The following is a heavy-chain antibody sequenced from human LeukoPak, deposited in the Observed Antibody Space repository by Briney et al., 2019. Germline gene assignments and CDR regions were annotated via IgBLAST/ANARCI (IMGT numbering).Heavy chain of an antibody. CDR2: IDSSGTTI. V-gene: IGHV3-48*03. J-gene: IGHJ4*02. Sequence: PGGSLRLSCAASEFTFSSYETNWVRQAPGKGLEWISFIDSSGTTIFYADFAKGRFTISRDNAKNSLYLQMNSLRAEDTAVYYCARDGLGVRGVDFDYWGQGTLVTVSS. CDR1: EFTFSSYE. D-gene: IGHD3-10*01. CDR3: ARDGLGVRGVDFDY.